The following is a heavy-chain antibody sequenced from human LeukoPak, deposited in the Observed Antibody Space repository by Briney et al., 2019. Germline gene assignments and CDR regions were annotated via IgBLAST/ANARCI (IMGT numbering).Heavy chain of an antibody. CDR1: GGTFSSYA. Sequence: GASVKVSCKASGGTFSSYAISWVRQAPGQGLEWMGTIIPIFGTTDYAQKFQGRVTITADESTGTAYMELSSLRSEDTALYYCARARTIFGVVPPIFDYWGQGTLVTVSS. J-gene: IGHJ4*02. D-gene: IGHD3-3*01. CDR2: IIPIFGTT. V-gene: IGHV1-69*13. CDR3: ARARTIFGVVPPIFDY.